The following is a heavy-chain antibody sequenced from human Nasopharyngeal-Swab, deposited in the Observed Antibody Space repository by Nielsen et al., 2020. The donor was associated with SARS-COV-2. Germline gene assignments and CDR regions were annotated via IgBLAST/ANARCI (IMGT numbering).Heavy chain of an antibody. J-gene: IGHJ6*02. CDR3: ARGPGWFVVVVAAISVAGMDV. D-gene: IGHD2-15*01. Sequence: ASVKVSCKASGYTFTSYDINWVRQATGQGLEWMGWMNPNSGNTGYAQKFQGRVTMTRNTSISKSYMELSSLRSEDTAVYYCARGPGWFVVVVAAISVAGMDVWGQGTTVTVSS. CDR2: MNPNSGNT. V-gene: IGHV1-8*01. CDR1: GYTFTSYD.